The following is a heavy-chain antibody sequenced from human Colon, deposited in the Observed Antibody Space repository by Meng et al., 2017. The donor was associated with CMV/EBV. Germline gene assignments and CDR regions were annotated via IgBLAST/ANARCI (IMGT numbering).Heavy chain of an antibody. D-gene: IGHD2-21*02. Sequence: QVQLEQSGAEVKKPGSSVKVSCKASKGTFTSYPISWVRQGPGQGFEWVGGIITISGTTDYAQKFQGRVTITADESTSTAYMKLSNLRSEDTAIYYCARVICGGDRYLDYWGRGTLVTVSS. CDR2: IITISGTT. CDR3: ARVICGGDRYLDY. V-gene: IGHV1-69*12. CDR1: KGTFTSYP. J-gene: IGHJ4*02.